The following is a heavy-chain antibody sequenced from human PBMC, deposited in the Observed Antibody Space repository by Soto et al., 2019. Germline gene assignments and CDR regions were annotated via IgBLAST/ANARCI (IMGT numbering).Heavy chain of an antibody. CDR2: IKQDGSEK. CDR1: GFTFSSYW. CDR3: ARDLGPGAYYDFWSGYFANDAFDI. Sequence: GGSLRLSCAASGFTFSSYWMSWVRQAPGKGLEWVANIKQDGSEKYYVDSVKGRFTISRDNAKNSLYLQMNSLRAEDTAVYYCARDLGPGAYYDFWSGYFANDAFDIWGQGTMVTVSS. J-gene: IGHJ3*02. V-gene: IGHV3-7*01. D-gene: IGHD3-3*01.